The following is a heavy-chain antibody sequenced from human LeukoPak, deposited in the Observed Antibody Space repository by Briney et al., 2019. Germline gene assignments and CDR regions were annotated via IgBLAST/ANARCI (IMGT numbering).Heavy chain of an antibody. Sequence: GGSLRLSCAGSGFTFSSYEMNWVRQAPGKGLEWVSYISSSGDTIFYADSVKGRFTISRDNAKNSLYLQMNSLRAEDTAVYYCAREDFYDSSAEDYWGQGTLVTVSS. CDR3: AREDFYDSSAEDY. CDR2: ISSSGDTI. CDR1: GFTFSSYE. D-gene: IGHD3-22*01. V-gene: IGHV3-48*03. J-gene: IGHJ4*02.